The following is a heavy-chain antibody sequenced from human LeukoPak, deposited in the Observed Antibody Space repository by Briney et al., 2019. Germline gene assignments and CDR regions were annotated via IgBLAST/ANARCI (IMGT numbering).Heavy chain of an antibody. CDR1: GFTFSSYS. D-gene: IGHD2-2*02. V-gene: IGHV4-34*01. Sequence: GSRRLSCAASGFTFSSYSMNWVRQAPGKGLEWIGEINHSGSTNYNPSLKSRVTISVDTSKNQFSLKLSSVTAADTAVYYCARVRGYCSSTSCYTASYYFDYWGQGTLVTVSS. CDR3: ARVRGYCSSTSCYTASYYFDY. CDR2: INHSGST. J-gene: IGHJ4*02.